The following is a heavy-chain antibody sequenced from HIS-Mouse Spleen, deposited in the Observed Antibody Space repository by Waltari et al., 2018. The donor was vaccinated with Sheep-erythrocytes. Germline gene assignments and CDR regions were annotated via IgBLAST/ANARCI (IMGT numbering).Heavy chain of an antibody. CDR1: GFTVSSNY. D-gene: IGHD5-18*01. Sequence: EVQLVESGGGLIQPGGALRLSCAASGFTVSSNYRSWVRQAPGKGLEWVSVIYSGGSKYYAGSVQVRFNTSRDNAKNTLYLQMTSLRAADTAVYYCAREVGSYGHPYYFDYWGQGTLVTVSS. CDR3: AREVGSYGHPYYFDY. V-gene: IGHV3-53*01. J-gene: IGHJ4*02. CDR2: IYSGGSK.